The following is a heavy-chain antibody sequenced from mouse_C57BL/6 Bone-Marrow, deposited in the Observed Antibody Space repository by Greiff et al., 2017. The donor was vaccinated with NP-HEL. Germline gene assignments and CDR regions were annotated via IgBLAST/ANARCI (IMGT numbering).Heavy chain of an antibody. CDR2: IDPEDGDT. CDR3: TTYGYYRGAMDY. J-gene: IGHJ4*01. V-gene: IGHV14-1*01. Sequence: EVQLQQSGAELVRPGASVKLSCTASGFNIKDYYMHWVKQRPEQGLEWIGRIDPEDGDTEYAPKFQGKATMTADPSSNTAYLQLSSLTSEDTAVYYCTTYGYYRGAMDYWGQGTSVTVSS. D-gene: IGHD2-3*01. CDR1: GFNIKDYY.